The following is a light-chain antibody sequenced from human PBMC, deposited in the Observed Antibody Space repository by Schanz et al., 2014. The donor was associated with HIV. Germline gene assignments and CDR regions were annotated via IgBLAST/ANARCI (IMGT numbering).Light chain of an antibody. Sequence: QSVLTQPPSASGTPGQGLTISCSGRDSNIGSNTVNWYQHLPGSAPKLLIYYDNQWPSGVPDRFSGSGSDTSASLAISGLRSDDEAHYYCATWDDSLKGVVFGGGTKLTVL. CDR1: DSNIGSNT. CDR2: YDN. J-gene: IGLJ2*01. V-gene: IGLV1-44*01. CDR3: ATWDDSLKGVV.